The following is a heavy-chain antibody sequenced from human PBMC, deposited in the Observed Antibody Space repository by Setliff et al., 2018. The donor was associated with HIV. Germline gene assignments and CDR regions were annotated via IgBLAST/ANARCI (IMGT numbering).Heavy chain of an antibody. CDR1: GRSFSGYY. D-gene: IGHD7-27*01. CDR3: ARGWGHDGFDF. Sequence: PSETLSLTCAVYGRSFSGYYWNWIRQSPGKGLEWIGEINHSGGTNYNPSLKSRVTMSIDTCKNQFSLNVSSVTAADTAVYYCARGWGHDGFDFWGQGTMVTVSS. CDR2: INHSGGT. V-gene: IGHV4-34*01. J-gene: IGHJ3*01.